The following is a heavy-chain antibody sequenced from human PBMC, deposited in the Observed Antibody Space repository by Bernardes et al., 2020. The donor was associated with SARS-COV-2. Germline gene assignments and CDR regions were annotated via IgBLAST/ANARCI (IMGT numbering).Heavy chain of an antibody. CDR2: ITGGGGTT. CDR1: GFTFSTYA. D-gene: IGHD1-26*01. CDR3: AKPSTASVGGLVY. J-gene: IGHJ4*02. V-gene: IGHV3-23*01. Sequence: GGSLRLSCAASGFTFSTYAMSWVRQAPGKGLEWVSTITGGGGTTYYADSVKGRFTISRDNSKTTLYLQMNSLRAEDTAIYYCAKPSTASVGGLVYWGQGTVVTVS.